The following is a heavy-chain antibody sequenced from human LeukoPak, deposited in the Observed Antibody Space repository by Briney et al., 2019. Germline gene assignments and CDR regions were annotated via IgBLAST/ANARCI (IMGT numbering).Heavy chain of an antibody. CDR3: ARVSSSPSYYYYMDV. J-gene: IGHJ6*03. D-gene: IGHD6-13*01. CDR2: IYHSGST. V-gene: IGHV4-4*02. CDR1: GDSISSNNW. Sequence: PSGTLSLTCAVSGDSISSNNWWSWVRQPPGKGLEWIGEIYHSGSTNYNPSLKSRVTISVDTSKNQFSLKLSSVTAADTAVYYCARVSSSPSYYYYMDVWGKGTTVTVSS.